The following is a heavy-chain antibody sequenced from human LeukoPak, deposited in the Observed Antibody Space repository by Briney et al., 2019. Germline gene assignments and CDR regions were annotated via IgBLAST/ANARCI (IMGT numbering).Heavy chain of an antibody. D-gene: IGHD6-13*01. J-gene: IGHJ6*03. CDR2: INPDGTTT. Sequence: PGGSLRLSCAASGFTFSTYWMHWARQAPGKGLVWVSRINPDGTTTSYADSVKGRFTISRDNAKDTVYLQMNSLRAEDTTVYYCARSAPAAAGTGPMDVWGKGTTVTVSS. V-gene: IGHV3-74*01. CDR1: GFTFSTYW. CDR3: ARSAPAAAGTGPMDV.